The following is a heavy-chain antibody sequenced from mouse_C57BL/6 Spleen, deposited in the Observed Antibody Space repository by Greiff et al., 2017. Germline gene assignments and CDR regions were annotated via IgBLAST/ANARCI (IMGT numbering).Heavy chain of an antibody. V-gene: IGHV1-15*01. Sequence: VQLQESGAELVRPGASVTLSCKASGYTFTDYEMHWVKQTPVHGLEWIGAIDPDTGGTAYNQKFKGKAILTADKSSSTAYMELRSLTSEDSAVYYCTSSGHSYWGQGTLVTVSA. CDR2: IDPDTGGT. D-gene: IGHD3-2*02. CDR1: GYTFTDYE. J-gene: IGHJ3*01. CDR3: TSSGHSY.